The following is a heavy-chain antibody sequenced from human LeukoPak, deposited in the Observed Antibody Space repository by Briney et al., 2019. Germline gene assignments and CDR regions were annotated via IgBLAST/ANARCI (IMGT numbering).Heavy chain of an antibody. Sequence: GRSLRLSCAASGFTFDDYAMHWVRQAPGKGLEWVSGISWNSGSIGYADSVKGRFTISRDNAKNSLYLQMNSLRAEDTALYYCAKAPGYSSSWPEYFQHWGQGTLVTASS. CDR1: GFTFDDYA. CDR2: ISWNSGSI. D-gene: IGHD6-13*01. CDR3: AKAPGYSSSWPEYFQH. J-gene: IGHJ1*01. V-gene: IGHV3-9*01.